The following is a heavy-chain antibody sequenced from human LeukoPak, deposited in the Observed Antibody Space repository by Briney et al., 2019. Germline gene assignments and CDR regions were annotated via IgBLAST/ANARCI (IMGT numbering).Heavy chain of an antibody. Sequence: ASVKVSCKASCYTFTSYGISWVRQAPGQGLEWMGWISAYNGNTNYAQKLQGRVTITTDTSTSTAYMELSRLRSDDTAVYYCASVYYSSTSCYSDRIDYWGQGTLVTVSS. J-gene: IGHJ4*02. CDR1: CYTFTSYG. D-gene: IGHD2-2*02. CDR2: ISAYNGNT. V-gene: IGHV1-18*01. CDR3: ASVYYSSTSCYSDRIDY.